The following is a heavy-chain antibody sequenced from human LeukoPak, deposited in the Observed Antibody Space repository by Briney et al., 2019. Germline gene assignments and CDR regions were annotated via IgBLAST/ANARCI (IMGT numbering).Heavy chain of an antibody. CDR2: ISWNSGSI. D-gene: IGHD6-6*01. CDR1: GFTFDDYA. J-gene: IGHJ4*02. Sequence: GRSLRLSFAASGFTFDDYAMHWVRQAPGKGLEWVSGISWNSGSIGHADSVKGRFTISRDNAKNSLYLQMNSLRAEDMALYYCAKDMYPYSSSSLDYWGQGTLVTVSS. CDR3: AKDMYPYSSSSLDY. V-gene: IGHV3-9*03.